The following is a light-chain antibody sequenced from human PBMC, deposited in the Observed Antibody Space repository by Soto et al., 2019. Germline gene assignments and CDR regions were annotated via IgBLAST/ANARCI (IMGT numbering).Light chain of an antibody. Sequence: EIVLTQSPATLSLSPGERATLSCRASQSVSSYLAWYQQKPGQAPRLLIYDASNRATGIPARFSGSGSGTDFTLTISSLEPEDFEVYYCQQRSNWPPGFGQGTRLAIK. V-gene: IGKV3-11*01. CDR3: QQRSNWPPG. J-gene: IGKJ5*01. CDR2: DAS. CDR1: QSVSSY.